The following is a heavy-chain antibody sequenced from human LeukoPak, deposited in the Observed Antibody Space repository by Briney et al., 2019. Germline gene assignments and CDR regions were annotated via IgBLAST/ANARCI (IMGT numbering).Heavy chain of an antibody. D-gene: IGHD6-19*01. CDR2: IYTSGST. CDR1: GGSISSGSYY. J-gene: IGHJ4*02. Sequence: SETLSLTCTVSGGSISSGSYYWSWIRQPAGKGLEWIGRIYTSGSTNYNPSLKSRVTISVDTSKNQFSLKLSSVTAADTAVYYCARRARQWLVLSWGQGTLVTVSS. CDR3: ARRARQWLVLS. V-gene: IGHV4-61*02.